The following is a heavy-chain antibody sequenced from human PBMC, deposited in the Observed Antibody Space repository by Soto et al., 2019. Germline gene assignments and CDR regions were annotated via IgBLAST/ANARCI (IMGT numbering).Heavy chain of an antibody. V-gene: IGHV4-31*03. CDR3: AXGSATMVRGVIPNDAFDI. Sequence: SETLSLTCTVSGGSISSGGYYWSWIRQHPGKGLEWIGYIYYSGSTYYNPSLKSRVTISVDTSKNQFSLKLSSVTAADTAVYYCAXGSATMVRGVIPNDAFDIWGQGTMVTVS. CDR1: GGSISSGGYY. CDR2: IYYSGST. D-gene: IGHD3-10*01. J-gene: IGHJ3*02.